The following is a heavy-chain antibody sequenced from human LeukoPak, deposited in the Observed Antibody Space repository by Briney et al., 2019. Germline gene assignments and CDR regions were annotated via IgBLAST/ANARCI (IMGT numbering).Heavy chain of an antibody. CDR3: ARADIVLMVYAAPWFEP. Sequence: SETLSLTCTVSGGSISSGDYYWSWIRQPPGKGLEWIGYIYYSGSTYYNPSLKSRVTISVDTSKNQFSLKLSSVTAADTAVYYCARADIVLMVYAAPWFEPWGQGTLVTVSS. D-gene: IGHD2-8*01. CDR2: IYYSGST. V-gene: IGHV4-30-4*01. CDR1: GGSISSGDYY. J-gene: IGHJ5*02.